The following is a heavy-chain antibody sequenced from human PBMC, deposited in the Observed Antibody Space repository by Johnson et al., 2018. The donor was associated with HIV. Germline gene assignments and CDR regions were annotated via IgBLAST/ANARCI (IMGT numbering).Heavy chain of an antibody. V-gene: IGHV3-20*04. Sequence: EVQLVESGGGVVRPGGSLRLSCAASGFTFDDSGLSWVRQAPGKGLEWVSGMNWNGGSTGYAASVKGRFTISRDNSKNTRYLHMSSLRAEYTALYYCARDSFIAVTLSDAFDIWGQGTLVTVSS. D-gene: IGHD6-19*01. CDR1: GFTFDDSG. CDR2: MNWNGGST. J-gene: IGHJ3*02. CDR3: ARDSFIAVTLSDAFDI.